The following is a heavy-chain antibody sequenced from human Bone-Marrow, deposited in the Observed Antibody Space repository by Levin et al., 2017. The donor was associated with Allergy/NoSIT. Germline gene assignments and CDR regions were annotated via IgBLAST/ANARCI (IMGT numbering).Heavy chain of an antibody. J-gene: IGHJ4*02. Sequence: PGESLKISCAASGFTFSNYAMNWVRQAPGKGLEWVSTISNGGGGTGYADSVKGRFTISRDNSKTTLYLLMDSLRVDDTAVYYCAKGDAGWLQAVRSFDSWGQGTLVTVS. D-gene: IGHD5-24*01. CDR1: GFTFSNYA. CDR3: AKGDAGWLQAVRSFDS. CDR2: ISNGGGGT. V-gene: IGHV3-23*01.